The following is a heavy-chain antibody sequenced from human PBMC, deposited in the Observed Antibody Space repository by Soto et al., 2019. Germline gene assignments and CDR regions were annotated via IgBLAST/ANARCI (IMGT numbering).Heavy chain of an antibody. J-gene: IGHJ6*02. Sequence: ASVKVSCKASGYTFTSYGISWVRQAPGQGLEWMGWISAYNGNTNYAQKLQGRVTMTTDTSTSTAYMELRSLRSDDTAVYYCARDTPLYDFWSGYYPNYYYYYGMDVWGQGTTVTVSS. CDR1: GYTFTSYG. D-gene: IGHD3-3*01. V-gene: IGHV1-18*01. CDR2: ISAYNGNT. CDR3: ARDTPLYDFWSGYYPNYYYYYGMDV.